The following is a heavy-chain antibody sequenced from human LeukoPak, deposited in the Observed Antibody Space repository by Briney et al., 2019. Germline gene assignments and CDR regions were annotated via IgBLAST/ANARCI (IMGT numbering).Heavy chain of an antibody. J-gene: IGHJ4*02. Sequence: PSETLSLTCGVSGGSISSGAYSWSWIRQPPGKGLEWIGYIYHFGGTYYNPSLKSRVTISQDGSKNQFSLRLTSVTAADAAVYYCAGGPHEGVNWNYLDYWGQGTLVTVSS. V-gene: IGHV4-30-2*01. D-gene: IGHD1-1*01. CDR2: IYHFGGT. CDR1: GGSISSGAYS. CDR3: AGGPHEGVNWNYLDY.